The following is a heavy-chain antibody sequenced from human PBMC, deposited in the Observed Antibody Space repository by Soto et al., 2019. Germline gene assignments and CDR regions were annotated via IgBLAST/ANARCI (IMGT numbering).Heavy chain of an antibody. CDR1: GYTLTSYG. J-gene: IGHJ5*02. CDR2: ISAYNGNT. Sequence: ASVEVSFKASGYTLTSYGISSVRQAPGQRLEGVGWISAYNGNTNYAQKLQGRVTMTTDTSTSTAYMELRSLRSDDTAVYYCARDKTSRYYDFWSGYYSYWFDPWGQGTLVTVSS. CDR3: ARDKTSRYYDFWSGYYSYWFDP. D-gene: IGHD3-3*01. V-gene: IGHV1-18*01.